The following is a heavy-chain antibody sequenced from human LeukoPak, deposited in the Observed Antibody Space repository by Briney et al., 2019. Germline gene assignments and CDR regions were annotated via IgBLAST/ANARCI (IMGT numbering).Heavy chain of an antibody. D-gene: IGHD1-1*01. Sequence: SETLSLTCSVSGGSVSSESYYWSWIPQPPGAGPEWIGYISYSGSTDYNPSLKSRVSISLGTSKNQVFLKLNSVTAADTAVYYCARGYRNNWHFDYWGQGTLVTVSS. CDR3: ARGYRNNWHFDY. CDR2: ISYSGST. J-gene: IGHJ4*02. CDR1: GGSVSSESYY. V-gene: IGHV4-61*01.